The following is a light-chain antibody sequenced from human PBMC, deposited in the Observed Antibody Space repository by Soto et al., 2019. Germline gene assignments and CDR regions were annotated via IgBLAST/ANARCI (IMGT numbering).Light chain of an antibody. V-gene: IGKV3-15*01. CDR3: QQYNNWPLA. Sequence: EIVMTQSPATLSVSPGERVTLSGRARQSVSSNVAWYQQKPGQAPRLLIYGASTRATGIPARFSGSGSGTEFTLTISSLQSAEFAVYYGQQYNNWPLAFGGGTKLEIK. J-gene: IGKJ4*01. CDR2: GAS. CDR1: QSVSSN.